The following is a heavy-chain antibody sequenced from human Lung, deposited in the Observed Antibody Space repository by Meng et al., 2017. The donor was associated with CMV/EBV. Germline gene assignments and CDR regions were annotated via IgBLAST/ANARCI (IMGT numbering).Heavy chain of an antibody. CDR3: ARDNGWGPDY. CDR2: IYPNSGGT. Sequence: ASVXVSCKASGYTFTDHYFHWVRQAPGQGLEWMGWIYPNSGGTHYAQKFQGRLTVTTDTSISTGYMELSSLGSDDTAVYYCARDNGWGPDYWGQGTLVTVSS. CDR1: GYTFTDHY. V-gene: IGHV1-2*02. J-gene: IGHJ4*02. D-gene: IGHD6-19*01.